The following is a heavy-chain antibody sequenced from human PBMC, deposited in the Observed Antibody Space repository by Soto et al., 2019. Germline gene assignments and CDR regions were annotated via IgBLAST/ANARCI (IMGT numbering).Heavy chain of an antibody. Sequence: PGESLKISCKGSGYSFTSYWISWVRQMPGKGLEWMGRIDPSDSYTNYSPSFQGHVTISADKSISTAYLQWSSLKASDTAMYYCARFRVDRPNSFDYWGQGTLVTVSS. CDR1: GYSFTSYW. V-gene: IGHV5-10-1*01. J-gene: IGHJ4*02. CDR3: ARFRVDRPNSFDY. D-gene: IGHD5-12*01. CDR2: IDPSDSYT.